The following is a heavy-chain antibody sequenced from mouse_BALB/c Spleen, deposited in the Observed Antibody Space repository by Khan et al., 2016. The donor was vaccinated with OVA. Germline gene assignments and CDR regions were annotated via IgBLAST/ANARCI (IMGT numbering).Heavy chain of an antibody. CDR1: GYTFTKYW. J-gene: IGHJ3*01. CDR3: VNHGSSSAWFTS. V-gene: IGHV1-7*01. CDR2: INPSTGYT. Sequence: QVQLQQSGAELAKPGASVKMSCKASGYTFTKYWMHWVKQRPGQGLEWIGYINPSTGYTEYNQKFKDKATLTADKSSSTAYMQLSSLTSEDSAVYYCVNHGSSSAWFTSGAKGLWSLSLQ. D-gene: IGHD1-1*01.